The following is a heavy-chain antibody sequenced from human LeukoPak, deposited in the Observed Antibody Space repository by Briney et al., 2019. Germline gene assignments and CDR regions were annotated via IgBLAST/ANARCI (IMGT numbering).Heavy chain of an antibody. CDR2: INPSGGST. CDR3: ARGVRDYDLPHHPYYYYGMDV. V-gene: IGHV1-46*01. Sequence: ASVKVSCKASGYTFTSYYMHWARQAPGQGLEWMGIINPSGGSTSYAQKFQGRVTMTRDTSKSTVYMELSSLRSEDTAVYYCARGVRDYDLPHHPYYYYGMDVWGQGTTVTVSS. D-gene: IGHD3-3*01. J-gene: IGHJ6*02. CDR1: GYTFTSYY.